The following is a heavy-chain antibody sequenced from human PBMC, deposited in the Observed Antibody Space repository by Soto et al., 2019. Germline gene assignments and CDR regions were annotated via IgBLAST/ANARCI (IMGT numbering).Heavy chain of an antibody. CDR1: GCNSVSVA. J-gene: IGHJ4*02. D-gene: IGHD1-1*01. Sequence: LRLSCAAAGCNSVSVAGAWVSKAPGKGLEWVSSITDSGGGTDYADSVKGRFTISRDNSRNTLYLQMNSLRADDTAVYYCAKLYWNPRYFDYWGQGTRVTVSS. V-gene: IGHV3-23*01. CDR2: ITDSGGGT. CDR3: AKLYWNPRYFDY.